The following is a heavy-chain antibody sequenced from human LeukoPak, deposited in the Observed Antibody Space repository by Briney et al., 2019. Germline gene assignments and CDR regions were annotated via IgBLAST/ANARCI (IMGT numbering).Heavy chain of an antibody. CDR3: AKGGIVGAIEAYYFDY. CDR1: GFTFSSYA. V-gene: IGHV3-23*01. J-gene: IGHJ4*02. Sequence: GGSLRLSCAASGFTFSSYAMSWVRQAPGKALEWVSAISGSGGSTYYADSVKGRFTISRDNSKNTLYLQMNSLRAEDTAVYYCAKGGIVGAIEAYYFDYWGQGTLVTVSS. D-gene: IGHD1-26*01. CDR2: ISGSGGST.